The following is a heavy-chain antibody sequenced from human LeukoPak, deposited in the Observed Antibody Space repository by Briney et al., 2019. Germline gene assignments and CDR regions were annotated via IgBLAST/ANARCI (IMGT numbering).Heavy chain of an antibody. Sequence: SETLSLTCTVSGASVSSHYWSWIRQAPGKGLEWIGYVSYNGGTYYKPSLKSRVTISLDTSKDHFSLRLNSVTAADTAVYYCARLSTYYDFWSPLDYWGQGNLVTVSS. V-gene: IGHV4-59*02. D-gene: IGHD3-3*01. CDR1: GASVSSHY. CDR3: ARLSTYYDFWSPLDY. J-gene: IGHJ4*02. CDR2: VSYNGGT.